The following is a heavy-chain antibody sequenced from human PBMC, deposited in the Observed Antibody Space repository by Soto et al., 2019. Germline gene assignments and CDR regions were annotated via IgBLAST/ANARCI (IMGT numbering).Heavy chain of an antibody. CDR1: GYSFTSYD. Sequence: QVQLVQSGAEVKKPGASVIVSCKASGYSFTSYDINWVRQATGQGLEWMGWMNPNSGNTDYAQKFQGRVTMTTNTSISTAYRELSSLRSEDTAVYYCARGRRSGGSCYFYWGQGTLVTVSS. D-gene: IGHD2-15*01. CDR2: MNPNSGNT. V-gene: IGHV1-8*01. CDR3: ARGRRSGGSCYFY. J-gene: IGHJ4*02.